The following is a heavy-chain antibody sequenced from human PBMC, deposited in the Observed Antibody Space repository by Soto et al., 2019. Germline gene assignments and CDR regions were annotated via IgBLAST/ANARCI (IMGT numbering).Heavy chain of an antibody. CDR2: ISGNGGST. CDR3: AKRPASIITFDY. CDR1: GFTFSNYA. J-gene: IGHJ4*02. V-gene: IGHV3-23*01. Sequence: EVQLLDSGGGLVQPGGSLRLSCAASGFTFSNYAMSWVRQAPGKGLEWVSTISGNGGSTYYADSVKGRFTISRDNSKNMLFLQINSLRDDDSAVYYCAKRPASIITFDYWGQGTLVTVSS. D-gene: IGHD2-2*01.